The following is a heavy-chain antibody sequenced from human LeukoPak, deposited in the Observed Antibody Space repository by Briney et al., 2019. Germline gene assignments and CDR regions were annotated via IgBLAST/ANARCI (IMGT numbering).Heavy chain of an antibody. CDR3: ARGPPPTKYSGWPDAFDI. V-gene: IGHV4-61*02. D-gene: IGHD5-12*01. J-gene: IGHJ3*02. Sequence: PSQTLSLTCIVSGGSTTTGDYYCSWIRQPAGKGLEWIGRIYTKGSTNYNPSLKSRVTISVDTSKNQFSLKLSSVTAADTAVYYCARGPPPTKYSGWPDAFDIWGQGTMVTVSS. CDR2: IYTKGST. CDR1: GGSTTTGDYY.